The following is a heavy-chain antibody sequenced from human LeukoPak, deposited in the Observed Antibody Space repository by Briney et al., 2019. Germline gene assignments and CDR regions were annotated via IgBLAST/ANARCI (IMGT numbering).Heavy chain of an antibody. CDR2: IYYSGST. CDR3: ARRAYYYDSSGYQYYFDY. Sequence: SETLSLTCTVSGGSISSSSYYWGWIRQPPGKGLEWIGSIYYSGSTYYNPSLKSRVTISVDTSKNQFSLKLSSVTAADTAVYYCARRAYYYDSSGYQYYFDYWGQGTLVTVSS. CDR1: GGSISSSSYY. V-gene: IGHV4-39*01. D-gene: IGHD3-22*01. J-gene: IGHJ4*02.